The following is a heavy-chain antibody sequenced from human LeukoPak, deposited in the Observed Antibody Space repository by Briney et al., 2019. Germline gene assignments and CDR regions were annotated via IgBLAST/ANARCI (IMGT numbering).Heavy chain of an antibody. Sequence: GGSLRLSCAASGFTFSSYAMSWVRQAPGKGLEWVSAISGSGGSTNYADSMKGRFTISRDNAKNSLYLQMNSLRAEDTAVYYCARDQVGGAFDIWGQGTMVTVSS. J-gene: IGHJ3*02. CDR3: ARDQVGGAFDI. D-gene: IGHD3-16*01. CDR1: GFTFSSYA. CDR2: ISGSGGST. V-gene: IGHV3-23*01.